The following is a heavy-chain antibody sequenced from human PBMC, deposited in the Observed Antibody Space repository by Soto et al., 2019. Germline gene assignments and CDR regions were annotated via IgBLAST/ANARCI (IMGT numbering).Heavy chain of an antibody. Sequence: GASVKVSCKASGYTFTSYGISWVRQAPGQGLEWMGGIIPIFGTANYAQKFQGRVTITADKSTSTAYMELSSLRSEDTAVYYCARVYCSGGSCYYYYGMDVWGQGTTVTVSS. J-gene: IGHJ6*02. CDR3: ARVYCSGGSCYYYYGMDV. CDR1: GYTFTSYG. D-gene: IGHD2-15*01. CDR2: IIPIFGTA. V-gene: IGHV1-69*06.